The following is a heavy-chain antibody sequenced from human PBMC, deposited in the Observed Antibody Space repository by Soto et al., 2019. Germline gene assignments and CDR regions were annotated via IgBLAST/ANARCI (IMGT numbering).Heavy chain of an antibody. V-gene: IGHV1-69*08. J-gene: IGHJ6*02. CDR3: AREDRDRETGLVPAAIDGMDV. CDR2: IIPIFGIA. CDR1: GGTFSRYS. D-gene: IGHD2-2*01. Sequence: QVQLVQSGAEVKKPGSSVKVSCKASGGTFSRYSITWVRQAPGHGLEWIGRIIPIFGIASYAQKFQGRVNITADEHTSTAYMELSSLRSDDTAVYYCAREDRDRETGLVPAAIDGMDVWGQGTTVTVSS.